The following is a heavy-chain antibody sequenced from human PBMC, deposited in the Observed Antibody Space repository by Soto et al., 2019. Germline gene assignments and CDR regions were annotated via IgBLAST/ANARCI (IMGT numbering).Heavy chain of an antibody. CDR1: GDSVSSNSAA. D-gene: IGHD6-19*01. J-gene: IGHJ5*02. V-gene: IGHV6-1*01. CDR2: TYYRSKWYN. Sequence: SQTLSLPCAISGDSVSSNSAAWNWIRQSPSRGLEWLGRTYYRSKWYNDYAVSVKSRITINPDTSKNQFSLQLNSVTPEDTAVYYCARFGYSSGWNNWFDPWGQGTLVTVSS. CDR3: ARFGYSSGWNNWFDP.